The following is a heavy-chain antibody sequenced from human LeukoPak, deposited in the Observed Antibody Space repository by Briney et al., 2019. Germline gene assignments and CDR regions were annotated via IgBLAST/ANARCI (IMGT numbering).Heavy chain of an antibody. CDR1: GFTFSSYW. CDR3: ARDHERYDYVWGSYRWLDY. Sequence: GGSLRPSCAASGFTFSSYWMHWVRHAPGKGLVWVSRINSDGSSTSYADSVKGRFTISRDNAKNTLYLQMNSLRAEDTAVYYCARDHERYDYVWGSYRWLDYWGQGTLVTVSS. CDR2: INSDGSST. J-gene: IGHJ4*02. V-gene: IGHV3-74*01. D-gene: IGHD3-16*02.